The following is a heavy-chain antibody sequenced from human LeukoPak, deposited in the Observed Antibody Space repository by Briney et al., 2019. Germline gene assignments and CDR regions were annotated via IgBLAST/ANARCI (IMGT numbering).Heavy chain of an antibody. CDR3: ARDLDIVVVPASWFYP. Sequence: GGSLRLSCAASGFTFSSYNMNWVRQAPGKGLEWVSSISSSSTYPFYADSVKGRFTISRDNAKNSLYLQRSSLRAEDTAVYYCARDLDIVVVPASWFYPWGQGTLVTVSS. CDR1: GFTFSSYN. V-gene: IGHV3-21*01. D-gene: IGHD2-2*03. J-gene: IGHJ5*02. CDR2: ISSSSTYP.